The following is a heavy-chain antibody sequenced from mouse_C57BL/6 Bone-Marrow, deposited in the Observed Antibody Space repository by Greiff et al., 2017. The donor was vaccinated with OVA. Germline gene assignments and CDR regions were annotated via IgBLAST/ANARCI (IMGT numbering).Heavy chain of an antibody. Sequence: VQLQQSGAELVRPGSSVKLSCKASGYTFTSYWMHWVKQRPIQGLEWIGNIDPSDSETHYNQKFKDKATLTVDKSSSTAYMQLSSLTSEDSAVYYCASRDDYAWYFDVWGTGTTVTVSS. CDR2: IDPSDSET. CDR3: ASRDDYAWYFDV. CDR1: GYTFTSYW. J-gene: IGHJ1*03. D-gene: IGHD2-4*01. V-gene: IGHV1-52*01.